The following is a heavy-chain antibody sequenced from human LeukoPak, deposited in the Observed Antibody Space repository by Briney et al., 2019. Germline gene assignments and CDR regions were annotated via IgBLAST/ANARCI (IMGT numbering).Heavy chain of an antibody. CDR2: INPNSGGT. Sequence: ASVKVSCKASGYTFTGYYMHWVRQAPGQGLEWMGWINPNSGGTNYAQKFQGRVTMTRDTSINTAYVELSRLTSDDTAVYFCARVMRKYTSGWNGPDYWGQGTLVTVSS. V-gene: IGHV1-2*02. CDR1: GYTFTGYY. J-gene: IGHJ4*02. D-gene: IGHD6-19*01. CDR3: ARVMRKYTSGWNGPDY.